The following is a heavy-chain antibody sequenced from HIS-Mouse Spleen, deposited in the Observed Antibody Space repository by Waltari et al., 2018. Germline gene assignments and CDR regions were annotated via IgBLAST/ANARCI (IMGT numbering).Heavy chain of an antibody. D-gene: IGHD3-3*01. CDR3: ARAPTGFLEWFDAFDI. CDR2: IYYSGST. V-gene: IGHV4-39*07. CDR1: GGSISSSSYY. J-gene: IGHJ3*02. Sequence: VSGGSISSSSYYWGWIRQPPGKGLEWIGSIYYSGSTYYNPSLKSRVTISVDTSKNQFSLKLSSVTAADTAVYYCARAPTGFLEWFDAFDIWGQGTMVTVSS.